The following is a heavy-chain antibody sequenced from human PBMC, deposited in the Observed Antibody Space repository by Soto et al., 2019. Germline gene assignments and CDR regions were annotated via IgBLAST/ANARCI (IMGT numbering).Heavy chain of an antibody. CDR2: INHLGSI. D-gene: IGHD2-21*01. J-gene: IGHJ6*03. Sequence: QVQLQQCGAGLLKPSETLSLTCVVSGGSLSDYFWSWIRKPPGMALEWIGAINHLGSINYNPSLKSRVTMSVDTSHNQSSLTLHSVPAADTATYYCARGGISHWAYFYYMDVLDRGTTVTVSS. CDR3: ARGGISHWAYFYYMDV. CDR1: GGSLSDYF. V-gene: IGHV4-34*01.